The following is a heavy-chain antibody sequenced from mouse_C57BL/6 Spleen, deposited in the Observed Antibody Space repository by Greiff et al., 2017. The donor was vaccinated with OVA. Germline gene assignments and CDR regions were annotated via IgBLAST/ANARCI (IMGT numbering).Heavy chain of an antibody. CDR1: GFTFSDYG. CDR2: ISSGSSTI. V-gene: IGHV5-17*01. CDR3: ARSYYSNYFYAMDY. Sequence: EVQGVESGGGLVKPGGSLKLSCAASGFTFSDYGMHWVRQAPEKGLEWVAYISSGSSTIYYADTVKGRFTISRDNAKNTLFLQMTSLRSEDTAMYYCARSYYSNYFYAMDYLGQGTSVTVSS. J-gene: IGHJ4*01. D-gene: IGHD2-5*01.